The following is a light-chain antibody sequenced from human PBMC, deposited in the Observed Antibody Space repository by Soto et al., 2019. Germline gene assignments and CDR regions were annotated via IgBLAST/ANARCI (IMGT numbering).Light chain of an antibody. V-gene: IGKV1-6*02. CDR1: QDIGND. Sequence: IQMTQSPCSLSVSVTDRVTITCRASQDIGNDLGWYQQRPGEAPELLLYGASTLRSGVPSRFSGSGSGTHFALTINNLQPEDSATYFCLQDHTYPWTFGQGTRWIS. J-gene: IGKJ1*01. CDR2: GAS. CDR3: LQDHTYPWT.